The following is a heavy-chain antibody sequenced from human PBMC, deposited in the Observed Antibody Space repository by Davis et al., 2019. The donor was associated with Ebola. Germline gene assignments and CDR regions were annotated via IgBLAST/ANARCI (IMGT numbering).Heavy chain of an antibody. CDR1: GFTFSSYD. J-gene: IGHJ6*02. CDR2: IGTAGDT. CDR3: ARGIKPAAPESDGMDV. Sequence: GESLKISCAASGFTFSSYDMHWVRQATGKGLEWVSAIGTAGDTYYPGSVKGRFTISRENAKNSLYLQMNSLRAGDTAVYYCARGIKPAAPESDGMDVWGQGTTVTVSS. V-gene: IGHV3-13*01. D-gene: IGHD2-2*01.